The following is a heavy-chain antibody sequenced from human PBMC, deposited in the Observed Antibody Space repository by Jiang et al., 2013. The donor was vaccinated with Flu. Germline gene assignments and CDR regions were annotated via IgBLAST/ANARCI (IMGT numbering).Heavy chain of an antibody. Sequence: SCKGSGYSFTSYWIGWVRQMPGKGLEWMGIIYPGDSDTRYSPSFQGQVTISADKSISTAYLQWSSLKASDTAMYYCARLPWSQSDSSGYSDYWGQGTLVTVSS. J-gene: IGHJ4*02. V-gene: IGHV5-51*01. D-gene: IGHD3-22*01. CDR3: ARLPWSQSDSSGYSDY. CDR1: GYSFTSYW. CDR2: IYPGDSDT.